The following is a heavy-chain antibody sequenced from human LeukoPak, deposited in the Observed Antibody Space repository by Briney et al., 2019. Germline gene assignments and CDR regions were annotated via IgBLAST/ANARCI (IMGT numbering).Heavy chain of an antibody. Sequence: ASVKVSCKASGYTFTSYYMHWVRQAPGHGLEWMGIINPSGGSTSYAQKFQGRVTMTRDTSTSTVYMELSSLRSEDTAVYYCARTGLFDWFPIGYYYYYGMDVWGQGTTVTVSS. CDR2: INPSGGST. J-gene: IGHJ6*02. CDR3: ARTGLFDWFPIGYYYYYGMDV. D-gene: IGHD3-9*01. V-gene: IGHV1-46*01. CDR1: GYTFTSYY.